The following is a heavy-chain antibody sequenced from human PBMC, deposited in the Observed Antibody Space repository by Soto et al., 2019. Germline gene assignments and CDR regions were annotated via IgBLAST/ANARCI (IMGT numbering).Heavy chain of an antibody. V-gene: IGHV1-3*01. D-gene: IGHD2-2*01. J-gene: IGHJ4*02. CDR1: GYAFTRDA. CDR3: ARAGYQLPLGFDY. Sequence: VALKVAWKTSGYAFTRDAMHWVRQAPGQRLEWMGWINAGNGNTKYSQKFQGRVTITRDTSASTAYMELSSLRSEDTAVYYCARAGYQLPLGFDYWGQGTLVTVSS. CDR2: INAGNGNT.